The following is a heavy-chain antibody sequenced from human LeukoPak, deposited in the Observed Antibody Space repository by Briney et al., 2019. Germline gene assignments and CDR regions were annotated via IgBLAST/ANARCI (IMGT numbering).Heavy chain of an antibody. V-gene: IGHV1-2*02. Sequence: ASVKVSCKASGYTFTGYYMHWVRQAPGQGLEWMGWINPNSGGTNYAQKFQGRVTMTRDTSISTAYMELSRLRSDDTAVYYCARGEYYYDSSGYSGWFDPWGQGTLVTVSS. CDR3: ARGEYYYDSSGYSGWFDP. CDR1: GYTFTGYY. D-gene: IGHD3-22*01. CDR2: INPNSGGT. J-gene: IGHJ5*02.